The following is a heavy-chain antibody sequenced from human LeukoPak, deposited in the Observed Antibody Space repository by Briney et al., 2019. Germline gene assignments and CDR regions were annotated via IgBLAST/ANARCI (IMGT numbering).Heavy chain of an antibody. CDR3: ERRPNWFDP. Sequence: PSETLSLPCAVSGYSISGGYYWGWIRQPPGKGLEWIGSIFHTGNTYYNPSLQSRVTISVDTSKNQFSLKLTSMTAADTAVYYCERRPNWFDPWGQGTLVTVSS. V-gene: IGHV4-38-2*01. J-gene: IGHJ5*02. CDR1: GYSISGGYY. CDR2: IFHTGNT.